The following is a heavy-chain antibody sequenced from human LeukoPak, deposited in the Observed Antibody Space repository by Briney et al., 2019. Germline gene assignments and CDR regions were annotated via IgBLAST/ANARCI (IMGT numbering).Heavy chain of an antibody. V-gene: IGHV3-23*01. D-gene: IGHD3-22*01. CDR2: ISGSGGST. CDR1: GFTFSSYA. Sequence: GGSLRLSCAASGFTFSSYAMSWVRQAPGKGLEWGSAISGSGGSTYYADSVKGRFTISRDNSKNTLYLQMNSLRAGDTALYSCAKHSGFGYYRYYFDSWGQGTLVTVSS. CDR3: AKHSGFGYYRYYFDS. J-gene: IGHJ4*02.